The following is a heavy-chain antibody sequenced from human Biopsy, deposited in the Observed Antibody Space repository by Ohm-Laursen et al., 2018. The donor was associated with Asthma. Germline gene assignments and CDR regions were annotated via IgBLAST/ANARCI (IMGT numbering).Heavy chain of an antibody. CDR2: ISDDGGQK. CDR3: VRWRSGYPDHYSDF. V-gene: IGHV3-30*03. D-gene: IGHD2-21*01. Sequence: SLRLSCAASGFTFSNFGMHWLRQAPGKGLEWLAVISDDGGQKHYGASVKGRFTISRDSSKNTLDLQMNSLRGDDTAVYYCVRWRSGYPDHYSDFWGLGTLVTVSS. J-gene: IGHJ4*02. CDR1: GFTFSNFG.